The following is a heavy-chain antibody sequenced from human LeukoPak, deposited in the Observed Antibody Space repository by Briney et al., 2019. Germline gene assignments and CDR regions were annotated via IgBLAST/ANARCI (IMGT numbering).Heavy chain of an antibody. D-gene: IGHD4-17*01. CDR1: GYTFTSYA. Sequence: ASVKVSCKASGYTFTSYAMHWVRQAPGQRLERMGWINAGNGNTKYSQEYQGRVTSTRDTSASTAYMELSSLRSEDMAVYYCARELTTVTTKAVGYFDYWGQGTLVTVSS. CDR3: ARELTTVTTKAVGYFDY. J-gene: IGHJ4*02. CDR2: INAGNGNT. V-gene: IGHV1-3*03.